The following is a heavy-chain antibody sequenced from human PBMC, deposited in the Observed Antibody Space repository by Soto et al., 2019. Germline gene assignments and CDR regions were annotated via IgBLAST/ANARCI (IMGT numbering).Heavy chain of an antibody. CDR3: ARDQITAHYYYGMDV. CDR2: INHSGST. Sequence: SETLSLTCAVYGGSFSGYYWSWIRQPPGKGLEWIGEINHSGSTNYNPSLKSRVTISVDTSKNQFSLKLSSVTAADTALYYCARDQITAHYYYGMDVWGQGTTVTVSS. CDR1: GGSFSGYY. V-gene: IGHV4-34*01. D-gene: IGHD5-18*01. J-gene: IGHJ6*02.